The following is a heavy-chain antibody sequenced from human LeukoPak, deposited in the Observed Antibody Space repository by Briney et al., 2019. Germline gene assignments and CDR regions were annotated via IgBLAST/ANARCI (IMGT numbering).Heavy chain of an antibody. V-gene: IGHV4-38-2*02. J-gene: IGHJ4*02. D-gene: IGHD4-23*01. Sequence: SKTLSLTCADSGYSISSGYYWGWIRQPPDKGLKWFGRIYQSGSNYYNPSLKSRVTISVDTSKNQFSLKLSSVTAADTAVYYCARDQDYGGNSGFDYWGQGTLVTVSS. CDR2: IYQSGSN. CDR3: ARDQDYGGNSGFDY. CDR1: GYSISSGYY.